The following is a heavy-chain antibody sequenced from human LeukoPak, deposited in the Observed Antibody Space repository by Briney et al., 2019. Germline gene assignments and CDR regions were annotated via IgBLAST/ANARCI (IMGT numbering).Heavy chain of an antibody. CDR2: TYYRSKWYN. Sequence: SQTLSLTCAISGDSVSSNSAAWNWIRQSPSRGLEWLGRTYYRSKWYNDYAVSVKSRITISPDTSKNQFSLQLNSVTPEDTAVYYCAREGELNYYGSGSYSPWGQGTLVTVSS. CDR3: AREGELNYYGSGSYSP. J-gene: IGHJ5*02. D-gene: IGHD3-10*01. V-gene: IGHV6-1*01. CDR1: GDSVSSNSAA.